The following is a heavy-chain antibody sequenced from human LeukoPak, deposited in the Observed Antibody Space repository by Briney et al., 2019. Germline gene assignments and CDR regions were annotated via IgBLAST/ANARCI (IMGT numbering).Heavy chain of an antibody. CDR3: ARQTGLAVEDYYYFYAMDV. Sequence: GGSLRLSCAASGFTFSSYAMHWVRQASGKGLEWVAVIWYDGINKYYADSVKGRFTISRDNSKSTLYLQMNSLRAEDTAVYYCARQTGLAVEDYYYFYAMDVWGQGTTVTVSS. J-gene: IGHJ6*02. CDR2: IWYDGINK. V-gene: IGHV3-33*01. D-gene: IGHD6-19*01. CDR1: GFTFSSYA.